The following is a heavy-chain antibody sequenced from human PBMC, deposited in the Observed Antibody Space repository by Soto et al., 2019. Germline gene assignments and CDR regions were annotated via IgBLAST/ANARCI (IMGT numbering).Heavy chain of an antibody. D-gene: IGHD3-3*01. CDR2: IIPIFGTA. CDR3: AAGRYYDFWSGSYGMDV. V-gene: IGHV1-69*13. J-gene: IGHJ6*02. Sequence: SVKVSCKASGGTFSSYAISWVRQAPGQGLEWMGGIIPIFGTANYAQEFQGRVTITADESTSTAYMELSSLRSEDTAVYYCAAGRYYDFWSGSYGMDVWGQGTTVTVSS. CDR1: GGTFSSYA.